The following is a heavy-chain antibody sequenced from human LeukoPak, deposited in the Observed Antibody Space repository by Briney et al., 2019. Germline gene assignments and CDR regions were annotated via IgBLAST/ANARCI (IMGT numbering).Heavy chain of an antibody. J-gene: IGHJ1*01. CDR1: GYTFTGYY. D-gene: IGHD2-2*03. V-gene: IGHV1-2*02. CDR3: ARDGYCSSTSCYAYFQH. Sequence: ASVKVSCKASGYTFTGYYMHWVRRAPGQGLEWMGWINPNSGGTNYAQKFQGRVTMTRDTSISTAYMELSRLRSDDTAVYYCARDGYCSSTSCYAYFQHWGQGTLVTVSS. CDR2: INPNSGGT.